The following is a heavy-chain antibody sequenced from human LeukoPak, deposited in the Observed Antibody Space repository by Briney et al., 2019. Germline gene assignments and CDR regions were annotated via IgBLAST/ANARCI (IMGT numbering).Heavy chain of an antibody. V-gene: IGHV1-2*02. D-gene: IGHD5-12*01. J-gene: IGHJ4*02. Sequence: GASVKVSCKASGYTFTGYYMHWVRQAPGQGLEWMGWINPNSGGTNYAQKFQGRVTMTRDTSISTAYMELSRLRSDDTAMYYCVRDRYSGYDGEFDYWGQGTLVTVSS. CDR3: VRDRYSGYDGEFDY. CDR1: GYTFTGYY. CDR2: INPNSGGT.